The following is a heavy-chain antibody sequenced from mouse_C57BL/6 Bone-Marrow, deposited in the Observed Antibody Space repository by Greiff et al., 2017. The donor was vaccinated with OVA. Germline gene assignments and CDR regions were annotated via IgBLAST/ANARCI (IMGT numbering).Heavy chain of an antibody. Sequence: EVQGVESGGGLVQPGGSLKLSCAASGFTFSDYYMYWVRQTPEKRLEWVAYISNGGGSTYSPDTVKGRFTISRDNAKNTLYLQMSRLKSEDTAMYYCARHHLSPVAYWGQGTLVTVSA. V-gene: IGHV5-12*01. CDR3: ARHHLSPVAY. J-gene: IGHJ3*01. CDR1: GFTFSDYY. CDR2: ISNGGGST. D-gene: IGHD1-1*01.